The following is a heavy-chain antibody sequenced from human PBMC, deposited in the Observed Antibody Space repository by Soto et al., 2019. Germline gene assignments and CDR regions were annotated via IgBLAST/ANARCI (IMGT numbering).Heavy chain of an antibody. Sequence: QVHLQESGPGLVKPSQTLSLTCTVSGGSISSGGYYWSWIRQHPGKGLEWIGYIYYSGSTYYNPSLKSRVTISVDTSKNQFSLKLSSVTAADTAVYYCAGTYDSSGYPVVAWGQGTLVTVSS. V-gene: IGHV4-31*03. D-gene: IGHD3-22*01. J-gene: IGHJ5*02. CDR2: IYYSGST. CDR1: GGSISSGGYY. CDR3: AGTYDSSGYPVVA.